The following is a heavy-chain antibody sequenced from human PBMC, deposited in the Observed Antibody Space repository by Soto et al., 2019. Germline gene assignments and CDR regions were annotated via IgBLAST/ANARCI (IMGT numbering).Heavy chain of an antibody. V-gene: IGHV4-30-2*06. D-gene: IGHD5-12*01. Sequence: SETLSLTCTVSGASISYGGFSWSWIRQSPGKGLEWIGYISHLESTYFHPSFKSRLTMSIDRTRNQFSLKLSSVTAADMAVYYCAGGGGYDSFDYWGQGVLVTVSS. CDR3: AGGGGYDSFDY. CDR1: GASISYGGFS. J-gene: IGHJ4*02. CDR2: ISHLEST.